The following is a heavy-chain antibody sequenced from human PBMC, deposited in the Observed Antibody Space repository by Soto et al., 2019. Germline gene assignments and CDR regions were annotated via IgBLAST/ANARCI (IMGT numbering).Heavy chain of an antibody. CDR2: MSHSGGT. V-gene: IGHV4-34*01. D-gene: IGHD1-1*01. J-gene: IGHJ3*02. CDR3: ARVERGTATTVVDAFDI. CDR1: GGSVNSGNYY. Sequence: QVQLQQWGAGLLKPSETLSLTCAVFGGSVNSGNYYWSWIRQPPGKGLEWIGEMSHSGGTHFNPSLKSRVTLSVDTSKNKFSLKLSSVTAAETALYYCARVERGTATTVVDAFDIWGPGTMVTVSS.